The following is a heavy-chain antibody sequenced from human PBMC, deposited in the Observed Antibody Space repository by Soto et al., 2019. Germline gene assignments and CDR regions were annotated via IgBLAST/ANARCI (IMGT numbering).Heavy chain of an antibody. V-gene: IGHV1-3*01. Sequence: ASVKVSCKASGYTLTSYAMHWVRQAPGQRLEWMGWINAGNGNTKYSQKFQGRVTITRDTSASTAYMELSSLRSEDTAVYYCARDPEWYYGMDVWGQGTTVTVSS. CDR3: ARDPEWYYGMDV. CDR1: GYTLTSYA. J-gene: IGHJ6*02. CDR2: INAGNGNT. D-gene: IGHD2-8*01.